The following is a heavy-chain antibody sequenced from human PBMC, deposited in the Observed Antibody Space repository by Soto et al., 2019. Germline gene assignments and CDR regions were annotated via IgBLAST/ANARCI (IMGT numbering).Heavy chain of an antibody. CDR1: GFTFSSDA. CDR3: AKDRDYSPRYFDY. CDR2: ISGSGGST. V-gene: IGHV3-23*01. D-gene: IGHD2-21*01. J-gene: IGHJ4*02. Sequence: GGSLRLSCAASGFTFSSDAMSWVRQAPGKGREWVSAISGSGGSTYYADSVKGRFTISRDHSKNTLYLQMNSLGVEDTAVYYCAKDRDYSPRYFDYWGQGTLVTVSS.